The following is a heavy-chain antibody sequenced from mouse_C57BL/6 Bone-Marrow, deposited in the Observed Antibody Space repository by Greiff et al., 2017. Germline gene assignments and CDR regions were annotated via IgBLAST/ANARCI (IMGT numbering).Heavy chain of an antibody. V-gene: IGHV1-59*01. CDR1: GYTFTSYW. J-gene: IGHJ3*01. CDR3: ARDQAWFAY. Sequence: QVQLQQPGAELVRPGTSVKLSCKASGYTFTSYWMHWVKQRPGQGLEWIGVIDPSDSYTNYNQKFKGKATLTVDTSSSTAYMPLSSLMYEGAAVYYCARDQAWFAYWGQGTLVTVSA. CDR2: IDPSDSYT. D-gene: IGHD3-2*02.